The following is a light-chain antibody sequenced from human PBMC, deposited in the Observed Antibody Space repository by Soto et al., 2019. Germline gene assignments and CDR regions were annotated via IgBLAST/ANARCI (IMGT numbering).Light chain of an antibody. J-gene: IGKJ2*01. Sequence: EIVLTQSPGTLYLSPGERATLSCRASQSVSTTYLAWYQQKPGQAPRLLIYAASSLATGIPDRFSGSGSGTDFTLTISRLEPEDFAVYYCQQYGDSFGYTFGQGTKLEIK. CDR1: QSVSTTY. CDR3: QQYGDSFGYT. CDR2: AAS. V-gene: IGKV3-20*01.